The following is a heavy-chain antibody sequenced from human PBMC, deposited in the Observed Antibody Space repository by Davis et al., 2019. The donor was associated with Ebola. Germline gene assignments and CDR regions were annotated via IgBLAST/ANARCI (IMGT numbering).Heavy chain of an antibody. V-gene: IGHV3-74*01. CDR3: ARFGPNGMDV. CDR2: IDSDGSNT. D-gene: IGHD3-10*01. Sequence: GESLKISCAASGFSFSDYAMNWVRQGPGKRLVWVSRIDSDGSNTTYADSVKGRFTISRDNAKNTVYLQMNSLRAEDTAVYYCARFGPNGMDVWGQGTTVTVSP. J-gene: IGHJ6*01. CDR1: GFSFSDYA.